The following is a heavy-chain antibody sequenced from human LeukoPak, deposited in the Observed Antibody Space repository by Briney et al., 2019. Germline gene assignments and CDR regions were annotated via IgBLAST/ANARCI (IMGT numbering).Heavy chain of an antibody. D-gene: IGHD2-2*01. CDR1: GGSISSYY. V-gene: IGHV4-59*01. J-gene: IGHJ4*02. CDR2: IYYTGST. Sequence: MASETLSLTCTVSGGSISSYYWSWIRQPPGKGLEWIGYIYYTGSTNFNPSLKSRVTMSVDTSQRQFSLKLTSVTAADTAVYFCARSRVIPAASTFDYWGQGTLVTVSS. CDR3: ARSRVIPAASTFDY.